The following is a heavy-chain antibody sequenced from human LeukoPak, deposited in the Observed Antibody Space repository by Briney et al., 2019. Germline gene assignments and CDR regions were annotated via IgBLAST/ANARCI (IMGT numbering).Heavy chain of an antibody. Sequence: GESLTISCKGSGYNFTSYWIGWVRQMPGKGLEWMGIIYPGDSDTRYSPSFQGQVTISADKSISAAYLQWSSLKASDTAMYYCARPPTNWGSSDYWGQGTLVTVSS. CDR3: ARPPTNWGSSDY. CDR1: GYNFTSYW. V-gene: IGHV5-51*01. J-gene: IGHJ4*02. CDR2: IYPGDSDT. D-gene: IGHD7-27*01.